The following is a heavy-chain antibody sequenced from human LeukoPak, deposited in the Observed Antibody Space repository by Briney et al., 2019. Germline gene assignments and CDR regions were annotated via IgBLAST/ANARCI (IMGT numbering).Heavy chain of an antibody. J-gene: IGHJ4*02. V-gene: IGHV3-74*01. CDR2: INSDGSST. CDR3: ARDSLAATFDY. CDR1: GFTFSSYA. Sequence: GGSLRLSCAASGFTFSSYAMNWVRQAPGKGLVWVSRINSDGSSTSYADSVKGRFTISRDNAKNTLYLQMNSLRAEDTAVYYCARDSLAATFDYWGQGTLVTVSS. D-gene: IGHD6-6*01.